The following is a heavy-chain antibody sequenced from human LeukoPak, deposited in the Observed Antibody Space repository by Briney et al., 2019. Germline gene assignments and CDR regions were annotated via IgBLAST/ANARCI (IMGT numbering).Heavy chain of an antibody. CDR1: GFTFSSYD. D-gene: IGHD2-15*01. V-gene: IGHV3-13*01. J-gene: IGHJ4*02. CDR3: AKVRVGTAHFDY. Sequence: PGGSLRLSCAASGFTFSSYDMHWVRQATGKGLEWVSAIGTAGDTYYPGSVKGRFTISRENAKNSLYLQMNSLRAEDTAVYYCAKVRVGTAHFDYWGQGTLVTVSS. CDR2: IGTAGDT.